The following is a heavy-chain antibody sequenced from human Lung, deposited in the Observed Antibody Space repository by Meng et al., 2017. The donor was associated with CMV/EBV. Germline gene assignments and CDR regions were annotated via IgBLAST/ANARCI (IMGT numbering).Heavy chain of an antibody. Sequence: SETLSLTXTVSGFSISGGYFWGWIRQPPGKGLQWIGNIYHTGTTYYSPSLKSRVTISVDTSRNQFSLRLTSLTAADTAMYYCARDLRILRGDFEYWGQGTLVTVSS. J-gene: IGHJ4*02. CDR2: IYHTGTT. D-gene: IGHD2-15*01. CDR1: GFSISGGYF. V-gene: IGHV4-38-2*02. CDR3: ARDLRILRGDFEY.